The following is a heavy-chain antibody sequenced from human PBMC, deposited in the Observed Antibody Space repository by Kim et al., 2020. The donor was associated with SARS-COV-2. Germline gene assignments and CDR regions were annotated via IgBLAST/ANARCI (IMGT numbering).Heavy chain of an antibody. D-gene: IGHD5-18*01. CDR2: ISYDGSHK. Sequence: GGSLRLSCTASGFTFGDYAIHWVRQAPGKGLEWVTIISYDGSHKYYADSVKGRFTISRDNSKNTLYLQMNSLRPEDTAVYYCARVKAGRGYSYGSKGPYYYYGMDVWGQGTTVTVSS. CDR1: GFTFGDYA. V-gene: IGHV3-30*04. J-gene: IGHJ6*02. CDR3: ARVKAGRGYSYGSKGPYYYYGMDV.